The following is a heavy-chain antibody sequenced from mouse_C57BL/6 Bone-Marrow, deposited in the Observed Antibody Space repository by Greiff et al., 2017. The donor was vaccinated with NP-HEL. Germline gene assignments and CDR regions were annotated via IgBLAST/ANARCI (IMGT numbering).Heavy chain of an antibody. CDR3: ARVGYPCAY. Sequence: QVQLKESGPELVKPGASVKISCKASGYAFSSSWMNWVKQRPGKGLEWIGRIYPGDGDTNCNGKFKGKATLTADKSSSTAYMQLSSLTSEDSAVYFCARVGYPCAYWGQGTLVTVSA. CDR2: IYPGDGDT. J-gene: IGHJ3*01. D-gene: IGHD2-2*01. V-gene: IGHV1-82*01. CDR1: GYAFSSSW.